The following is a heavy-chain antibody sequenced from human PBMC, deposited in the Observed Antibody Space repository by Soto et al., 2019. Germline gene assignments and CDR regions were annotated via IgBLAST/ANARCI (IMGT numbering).Heavy chain of an antibody. J-gene: IGHJ4*02. V-gene: IGHV4-61*01. CDR2: IYYSGST. CDR1: GGSVSSGSYY. Sequence: ASETLSLTCTVSGGSVSSGSYYWSWIRQPPGKGLEWIGYIYYSGSTNYNPSLKSRVTISVDTSKNQFSLKLSSVTAADTAVYYCAREPDYWGQGTLVTVSS. CDR3: AREPDY.